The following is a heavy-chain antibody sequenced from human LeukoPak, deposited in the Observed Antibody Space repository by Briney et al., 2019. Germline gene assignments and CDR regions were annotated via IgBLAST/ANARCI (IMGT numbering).Heavy chain of an antibody. Sequence: SGGSLRLSCAASGFTFTSYWMSWVRQAPGKGLEWVSAISGSGGSTYYADSVKGRFTISRDNAKNSLYLQMNSLRAEDTAVYYCARAPGYGMDVWGQGTTVTVSS. J-gene: IGHJ6*02. CDR1: GFTFTSYW. V-gene: IGHV3-21*01. CDR2: ISGSGGST. D-gene: IGHD3-10*01. CDR3: ARAPGYGMDV.